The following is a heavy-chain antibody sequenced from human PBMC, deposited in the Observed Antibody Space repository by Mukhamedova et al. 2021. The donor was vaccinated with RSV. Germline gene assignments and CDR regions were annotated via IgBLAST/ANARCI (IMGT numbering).Heavy chain of an antibody. Sequence: GVGWIRQSRGKAPEWLALVDWNDEKRYSPSLRAWLTITRDTSKNHVVLTLTDMDPVDTATYYCAHRQWQFFDSWGPGTLVTVSS. J-gene: IGHJ4*02. D-gene: IGHD2-8*01. CDR1: G. CDR3: AHRQWQFFDS. V-gene: IGHV2-5*01. CDR2: VDWNDEK.